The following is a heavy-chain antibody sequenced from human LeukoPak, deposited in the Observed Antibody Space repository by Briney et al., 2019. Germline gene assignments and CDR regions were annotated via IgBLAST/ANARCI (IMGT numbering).Heavy chain of an antibody. Sequence: GESLKISCKASGYTFTSYGISWVRQAPGQGLEWMGWISAYNGNTNHAQKLQGRVTMTTDTSTSTAYMELRSLRSDDTAVYYCARRDGKLQYGMDVWGQGTTVTVSS. CDR3: ARRDGKLQYGMDV. CDR1: GYTFTSYG. J-gene: IGHJ6*02. CDR2: ISAYNGNT. D-gene: IGHD1-1*01. V-gene: IGHV1-18*01.